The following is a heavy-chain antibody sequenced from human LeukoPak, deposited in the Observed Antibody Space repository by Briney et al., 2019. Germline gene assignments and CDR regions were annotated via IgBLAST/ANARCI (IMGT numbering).Heavy chain of an antibody. J-gene: IGHJ5*02. Sequence: PGGSLRLSCAASGFTFSSYWMSWVRQAPGKGLEWVANIKQDGSEEYYVDSVKGRFTISRDNAKNSLYLQMNSLRAEDTAVYYCARDCCSLYYDSSGYPYNWFDPWGQGTLVTVSS. D-gene: IGHD3-22*01. CDR3: ARDCCSLYYDSSGYPYNWFDP. CDR1: GFTFSSYW. V-gene: IGHV3-7*01. CDR2: IKQDGSEE.